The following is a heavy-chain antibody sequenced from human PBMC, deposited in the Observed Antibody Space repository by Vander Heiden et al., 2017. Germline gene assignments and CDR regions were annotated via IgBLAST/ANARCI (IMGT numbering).Heavy chain of an antibody. V-gene: IGHV3-48*02. CDR3: TRSRWRYSSSWLYFDY. CDR1: GFTFSTCG. D-gene: IGHD6-13*01. Sequence: EVQLVEAGGGLVQPGGSLRLSCAAAGFTFSTCGMNWVRQAPGKGLEWISYISSSSSSIYYADSVKGRFTISRDNDKNSLFLQMNSLRDEDTAMYYCTRSRWRYSSSWLYFDYWGQGTLVTVS. CDR2: ISSSSSSI. J-gene: IGHJ4*02.